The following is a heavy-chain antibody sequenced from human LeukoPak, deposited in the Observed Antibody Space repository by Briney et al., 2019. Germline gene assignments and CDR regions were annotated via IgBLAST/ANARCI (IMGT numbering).Heavy chain of an antibody. D-gene: IGHD6-19*01. CDR1: GGSISSYY. CDR3: AREVAGAWYY. Sequence: SETLSLTCTVSGGSISSYYWSWIRQPPGKGLEWIGYIYYSGSTNYNPSLKSRVTISVDTSKNQFSLKLSSVTAADTAVYYCAREVAGAWYYWGQGTLVTVSS. V-gene: IGHV4-59*12. CDR2: IYYSGST. J-gene: IGHJ4*02.